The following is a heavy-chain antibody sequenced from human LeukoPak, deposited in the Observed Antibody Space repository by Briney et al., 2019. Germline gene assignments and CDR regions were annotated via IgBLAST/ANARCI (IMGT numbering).Heavy chain of an antibody. D-gene: IGHD7-27*01. CDR2: IIPIFVTA. CDR3: ARHPAPTGRFVP. J-gene: IGHJ5*02. CDR1: GGTFSSYA. Sequence: SVKVSCKASGGTFSSYAISWVRQAPGQGLEWMGRIIPIFVTANYAQKFQGRVTITTDESTSTAYMELSSLRSEDTAVCDCARHPAPTGRFVPGGQRTLLTVPS. V-gene: IGHV1-69*05.